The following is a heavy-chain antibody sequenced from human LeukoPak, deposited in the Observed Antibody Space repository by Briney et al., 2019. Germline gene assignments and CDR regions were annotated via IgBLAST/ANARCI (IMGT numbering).Heavy chain of an antibody. Sequence: SSVKVSCKASGYTFTSYGINWLRQAPGQGLEGMGWISTYNANTNYAQKLQGRVTMTTDTSTRTAYMELRSLRSDGTAVYYCARAPITVAGSALWYWGQGTLVTVSS. V-gene: IGHV1-18*01. J-gene: IGHJ4*02. CDR3: ARAPITVAGSALWY. D-gene: IGHD6-19*01. CDR2: ISTYNANT. CDR1: GYTFTSYG.